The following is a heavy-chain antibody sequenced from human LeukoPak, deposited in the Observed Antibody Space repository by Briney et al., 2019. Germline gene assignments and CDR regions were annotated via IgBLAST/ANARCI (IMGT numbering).Heavy chain of an antibody. CDR1: GGSISGYH. J-gene: IGHJ4*02. Sequence: SETLSLTCIVSGGSISGYHWGWVRQPPGKGLEYISFIYYNGDTNYNPSLESRVTMSVDTSKNQFSLKLSSVTAADTAVYYCARLGDCGHDCYSHDYWGQGTPVTVSS. CDR3: ARLGDCGHDCYSHDY. CDR2: IYYNGDT. V-gene: IGHV4-59*08. D-gene: IGHD2-21*01.